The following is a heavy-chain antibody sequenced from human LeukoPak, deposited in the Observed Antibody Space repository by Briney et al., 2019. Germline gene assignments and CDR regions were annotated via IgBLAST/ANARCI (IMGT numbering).Heavy chain of an antibody. CDR1: GFAFSSFA. J-gene: IGHJ4*02. CDR2: ISGSGGST. V-gene: IGHV3-23*01. D-gene: IGHD3-10*01. CDR3: ANGDKKRITMVRGVMQPFDY. Sequence: GGSLRLSCAASGFAFSSFAMGWVRQAPGKGLEWVSAISGSGGSTYYADSVKGRFTISRDNSRNTLHLQMNSLRAEDTAVYYCANGDKKRITMVRGVMQPFDYWGQGTLVTVSS.